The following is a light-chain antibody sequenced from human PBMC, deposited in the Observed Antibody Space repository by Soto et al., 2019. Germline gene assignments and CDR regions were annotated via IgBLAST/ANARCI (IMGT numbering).Light chain of an antibody. CDR3: HQRTNWPIT. J-gene: IGKJ5*01. CDR1: QSVDRY. CDR2: DAS. V-gene: IGKV3-11*01. Sequence: ETMFSQSPASLSFSPGEGTPLPRRASQSVDRYLAWYQQKPGQAPRLLIYDASNRATGIPARFSGSGSGTDFTLTISSLEPEDFAVYYCHQRTNWPITFGQGTRLEIK.